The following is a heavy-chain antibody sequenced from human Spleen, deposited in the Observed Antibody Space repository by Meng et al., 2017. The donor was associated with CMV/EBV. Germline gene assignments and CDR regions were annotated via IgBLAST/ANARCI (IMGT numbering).Heavy chain of an antibody. D-gene: IGHD1-26*01. Sequence: ASVKVSCKASGYTFTVFYIHWVRQAPGQGLEWMGWMNPNSGGTNYAQKFQGRVTMTRDTSISTAYMELSSLRSDDTAVYYCARKGSTTWKAFDIWGQGTIVTVSS. J-gene: IGHJ3*02. V-gene: IGHV1-2*02. CDR2: MNPNSGGT. CDR3: ARKGSTTWKAFDI. CDR1: GYTFTVFY.